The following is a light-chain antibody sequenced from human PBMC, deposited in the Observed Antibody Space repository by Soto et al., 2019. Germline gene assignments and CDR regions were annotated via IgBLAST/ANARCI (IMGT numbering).Light chain of an antibody. CDR1: QSVDIN. J-gene: IGKJ4*01. CDR2: GAS. CDR3: QQRTDWVT. V-gene: IGKV3-15*01. Sequence: EIVLTQSPATLSVSPGERVTLSCRASQSVDINLAWYQQKPGQAPRLLIYGASTRATDMPGRFSGRGAGAEFTLTISSLQSEDFAVYYCQQRTDWVTFGGGTKVDIK.